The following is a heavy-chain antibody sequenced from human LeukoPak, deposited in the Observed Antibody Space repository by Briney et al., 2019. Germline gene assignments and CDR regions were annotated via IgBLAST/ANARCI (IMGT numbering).Heavy chain of an antibody. V-gene: IGHV1-2*06. CDR3: ARDPWGGDIVVVPAAIHDP. Sequence: ASVKVSCKASGYTFTDYPIHWVRQAPGQGLEWMGRINPNTGSTKYAQNFQGRVTMTRDTSISTAYMELSRLRSDDTAVFYCARDPWGGDIVVVPAAIHDPWGQGTLVTVSS. D-gene: IGHD2-2*01. CDR1: GYTFTDYP. J-gene: IGHJ5*02. CDR2: INPNTGST.